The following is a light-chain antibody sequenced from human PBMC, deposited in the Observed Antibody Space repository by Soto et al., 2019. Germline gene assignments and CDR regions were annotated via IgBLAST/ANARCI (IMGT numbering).Light chain of an antibody. V-gene: IGKV1-39*01. CDR1: QGISTY. Sequence: DIQMTQSPSSLSESAGDRVTITCRASQGISTYLNWYQQKPGKAPKLLIYAASSLQSGVPSRFSGSGSETDFTLTISSLQTEDFAPYYCQQSYSTTWTFGQGTKVEIQ. CDR3: QQSYSTTWT. J-gene: IGKJ1*01. CDR2: AAS.